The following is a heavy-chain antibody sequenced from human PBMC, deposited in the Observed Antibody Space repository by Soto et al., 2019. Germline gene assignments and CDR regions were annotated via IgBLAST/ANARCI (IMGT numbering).Heavy chain of an antibody. CDR2: IYYSGST. J-gene: IGHJ5*02. CDR1: GGSISSSSYY. D-gene: IGHD2-21*02. V-gene: IGHV4-39*01. CDR3: ERQTRTAIQGLWFDP. Sequence: SETLSLTCTVSGGSISSSSYYWGWIRQPPGKGLEWIGSIYYSGSTYYNPSLKSRVTISVDTSKNQFSLKLSSVTAADTAVYYCERQTRTAIQGLWFDPWGQGTLVTVSS.